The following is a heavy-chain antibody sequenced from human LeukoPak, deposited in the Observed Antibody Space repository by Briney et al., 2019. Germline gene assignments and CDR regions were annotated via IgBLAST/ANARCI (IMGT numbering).Heavy chain of an antibody. CDR1: GDTFTTDY. Sequence: GASVKVSCKASGDTFTTDYIHWVRQGPGQGPEWMGVRNPSGGSTTNAQKFQGRVTMTRDTSTSTVYMELSSLRSEDTAIYCCARARGSGSYYGHDYYYYHYMDVWGKGTTVTVSS. CDR3: ARARGSGSYYGHDYYYYHYMDV. J-gene: IGHJ6*03. CDR2: RNPSGGST. D-gene: IGHD3-10*01. V-gene: IGHV1-46*01.